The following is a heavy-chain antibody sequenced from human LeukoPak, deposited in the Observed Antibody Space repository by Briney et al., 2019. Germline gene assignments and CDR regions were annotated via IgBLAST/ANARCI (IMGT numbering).Heavy chain of an antibody. CDR2: IYYSGST. V-gene: IGHV4-59*01. Sequence: SETLSLTCTVSGGSISSYYWSWIRQPPGKGLEWIGYIYYSGSTNYNPSLKSRVTISVDTSKNQFSLKLSSVTAADTAVYYCARAGIAAEWGYWGQGTLVTVSS. CDR1: GGSISSYY. CDR3: ARAGIAAEWGY. D-gene: IGHD6-13*01. J-gene: IGHJ4*02.